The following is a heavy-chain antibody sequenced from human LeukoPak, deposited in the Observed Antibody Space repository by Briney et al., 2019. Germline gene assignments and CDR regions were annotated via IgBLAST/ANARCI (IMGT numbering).Heavy chain of an antibody. Sequence: GGSLRLSCAASGFTFSIYWMHWVRQPPGKGLVWVSRINSDGSSTSYAASVKGRFTISRDNAKNTLYLQMNSLRVEDTALYYCARDAPGNTALDYWGQGSLVTVSP. CDR2: INSDGSST. V-gene: IGHV3-74*01. CDR3: ARDAPGNTALDY. CDR1: GFTFSIYW. J-gene: IGHJ4*02. D-gene: IGHD5-18*01.